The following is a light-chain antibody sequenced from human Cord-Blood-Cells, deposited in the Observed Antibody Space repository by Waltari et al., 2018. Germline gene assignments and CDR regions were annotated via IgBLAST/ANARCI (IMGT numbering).Light chain of an antibody. CDR3: MQALQTPAT. Sequence: DIVMTQSPLSLPVTPGEPASISCRSSQSLLHSNGYNYLGWYLQKPGQSPQLLIYLGSNRASGVPDRFSGSGSGTDFTLKISRVEAEDVGVYYCMQALQTPATFGQGTKVEIK. V-gene: IGKV2-28*01. J-gene: IGKJ1*01. CDR1: QSLLHSNGYNY. CDR2: LGS.